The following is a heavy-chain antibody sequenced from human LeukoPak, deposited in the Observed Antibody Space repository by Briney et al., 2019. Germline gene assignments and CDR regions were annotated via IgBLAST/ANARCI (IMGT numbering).Heavy chain of an antibody. CDR2: FYYSGIS. Sequence: SETLSLTCTVSGASIISHYWGWIRQPPGKGLEWIGYFYYSGISNYNPPLKSRVTMAVDTSKSQFSLNLTSVTAADTAFYYCARAAGDASGYYSDYWGQGTLVTVSS. D-gene: IGHD3-22*01. J-gene: IGHJ4*02. CDR1: GASIISHY. CDR3: ARAAGDASGYYSDY. V-gene: IGHV4-59*11.